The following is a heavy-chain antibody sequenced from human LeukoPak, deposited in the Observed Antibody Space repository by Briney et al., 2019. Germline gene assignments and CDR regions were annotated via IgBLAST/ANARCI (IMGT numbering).Heavy chain of an antibody. CDR1: GGSISSYY. D-gene: IGHD6-19*01. CDR2: IYYSGST. J-gene: IGHJ6*02. Sequence: SETLSLTCTVSGGSISSYYRSWIRQPPGKGLEWIGYIYYSGSTNYNPSLKSRVTISVDTSKNQFSLKLSSVTAADTAVYYCARQPWYSSGWGYGMDVWGQGTTVTVSS. V-gene: IGHV4-59*08. CDR3: ARQPWYSSGWGYGMDV.